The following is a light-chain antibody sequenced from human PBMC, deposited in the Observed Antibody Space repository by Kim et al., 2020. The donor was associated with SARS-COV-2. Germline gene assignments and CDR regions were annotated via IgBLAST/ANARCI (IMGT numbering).Light chain of an antibody. Sequence: GQSVTISCTGTSSDVGTYNYVSWYQQHPGKAPKLMIYDVSKRPSGVPDRFSGSKSGNTASLTISGLQAEDEADYSSCSYAGSYTWVFGGGTQLTVL. J-gene: IGLJ3*02. CDR1: SSDVGTYNY. V-gene: IGLV2-11*01. CDR3: CSYAGSYTWV. CDR2: DVS.